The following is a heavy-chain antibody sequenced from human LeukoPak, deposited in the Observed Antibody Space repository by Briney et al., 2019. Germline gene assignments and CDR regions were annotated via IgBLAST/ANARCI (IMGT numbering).Heavy chain of an antibody. J-gene: IGHJ3*01. CDR1: GDSISTSTW. CDR3: ARGHNENNYKSTIDV. V-gene: IGHV4-4*02. D-gene: IGHD1/OR15-1a*01. CDR2: IYHSGST. Sequence: SETLSLTCAVSGDSISTSTWWNWVRQPPGKGLEWIGEIYHSGSTNRNPSLKRRVTISVDKTKNQFSLKLSSVTAADTAMYYCARGHNENNYKSTIDVWGQGTMVTVSS.